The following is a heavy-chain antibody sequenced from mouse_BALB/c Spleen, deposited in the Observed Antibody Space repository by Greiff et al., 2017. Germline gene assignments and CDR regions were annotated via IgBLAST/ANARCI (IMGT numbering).Heavy chain of an antibody. CDR3: ARSPYYGKDAMDY. CDR1: GYTFTSYW. D-gene: IGHD2-10*01. CDR2: INPSNGRT. V-gene: IGHV1S81*02. Sequence: VQLQQPGAELVKPGASVKLSCKASGYTFTSYWMHWVKQRPGQGLEWIGDINPSNGRTNYNEKFKSKATLTVDKSSSTAYMQLSSLTSEDSAVYYCARSPYYGKDAMDYWGQGTSVTVSS. J-gene: IGHJ4*01.